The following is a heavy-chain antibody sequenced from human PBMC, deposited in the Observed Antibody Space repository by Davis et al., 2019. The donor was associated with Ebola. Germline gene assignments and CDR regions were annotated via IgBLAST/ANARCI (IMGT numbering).Heavy chain of an antibody. D-gene: IGHD3-22*01. CDR2: IIPLFGTA. Sequence: SVTVSCKASGYTFTSYGIRWVRQAPGQGLEWMGGIIPLFGTANYAQKFQGRVTITADESTSTAYMELRSLRSEDTAVYYCAREWALGGYDSNGYYYYYWGQGTLVTVSS. J-gene: IGHJ4*02. CDR3: AREWALGGYDSNGYYYYY. V-gene: IGHV1-69*13. CDR1: GYTFTSYG.